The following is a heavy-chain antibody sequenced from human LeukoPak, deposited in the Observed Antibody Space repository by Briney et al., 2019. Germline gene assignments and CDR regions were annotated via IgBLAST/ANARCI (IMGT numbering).Heavy chain of an antibody. V-gene: IGHV1-69*13. Sequence: SVKVSCKASGGTFSTYAISWVRQAPGQGLEWMGEIIPIFGTVNYAQKLQGRVTVTADESTNTAYMELRSLRSEDTALYYCARSASSGYYEYDYWGQGTLVTVSS. CDR1: GGTFSTYA. J-gene: IGHJ4*02. CDR3: ARSASSGYYEYDY. CDR2: IIPIFGTV. D-gene: IGHD3-22*01.